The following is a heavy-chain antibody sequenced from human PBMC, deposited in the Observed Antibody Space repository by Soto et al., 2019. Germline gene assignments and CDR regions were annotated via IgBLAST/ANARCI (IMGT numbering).Heavy chain of an antibody. J-gene: IGHJ6*02. V-gene: IGHV3-13*04. D-gene: IGHD4-17*01. CDR2: IGTAGDT. CDR3: ARSSPNYGDYDFYYYGMDV. CDR1: GFTFSSYD. Sequence: PGGSLRLSCAASGFTFSSYDMHWVRQATGKGLEWVSAIGTAGDTYYPGSVKGRFTISRENAKNSLYLQMNSLRAGDTAVYYCARSSPNYGDYDFYYYGMDVWGQGTTVTVSS.